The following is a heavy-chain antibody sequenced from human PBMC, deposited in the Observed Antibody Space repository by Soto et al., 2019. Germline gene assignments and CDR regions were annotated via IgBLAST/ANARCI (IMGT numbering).Heavy chain of an antibody. CDR3: AREEGRGYYYYGMDV. CDR1: GFTFSSYS. D-gene: IGHD3-10*01. J-gene: IGHJ6*02. V-gene: IGHV3-21*01. Sequence: SLRLSCAASGFTFSSYSMNWVRQAPGKGLEWVSSISSSSSYIYYADSVKGRFTISRDNAKNSLYLQMNSLRAEDTAVYYCAREEGRGYYYYGMDVWGQGTTVTVSS. CDR2: ISSSSSYI.